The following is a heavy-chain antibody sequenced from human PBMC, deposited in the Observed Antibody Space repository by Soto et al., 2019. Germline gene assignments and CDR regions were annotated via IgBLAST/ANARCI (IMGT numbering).Heavy chain of an antibody. CDR3: ASQYDFWSGYNY. Sequence: QVQLQESGPGLVKPSETLSLTCTVSGGSISSYYWSWIRQPPGKGLEWIGYIYYSGSTNYNPYLKSRVTISVDTSKNQFSLKLSFVTAADTAVYYFASQYDFWSGYNYWGQGTLVTVSS. CDR1: GGSISSYY. J-gene: IGHJ4*02. V-gene: IGHV4-59*08. D-gene: IGHD3-3*01. CDR2: IYYSGST.